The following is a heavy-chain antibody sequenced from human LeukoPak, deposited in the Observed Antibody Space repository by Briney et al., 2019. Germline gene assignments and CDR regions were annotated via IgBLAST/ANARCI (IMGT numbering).Heavy chain of an antibody. CDR2: INDNGGST. V-gene: IGHV3-64D*09. CDR3: VSRTSSGWYDF. Sequence: LTGGSLRLSCSASGFTFTSYCMHWVRQAPGKGLEYVSAINDNGGSTYYGDSVKGRFTISRDNSKNTLYLQMSSLRGDDTAIYYCVSRTSSGWYDFWGQGTLVIVSS. J-gene: IGHJ5*01. CDR1: GFTFTSYC. D-gene: IGHD6-19*01.